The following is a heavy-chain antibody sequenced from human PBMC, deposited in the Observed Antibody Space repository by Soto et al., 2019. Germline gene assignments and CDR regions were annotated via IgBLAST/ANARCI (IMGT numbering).Heavy chain of an antibody. Sequence: QVQLVESGGGVVQPGRSLRLSCVGSGFIFSNHGMHWVRQTPGKGLEWVAFMSYDGSDTFYADSVKGRFTISRDNSKNTLFLHRSNLRAADTAMYYCTIVRVADSALDLWGQGTLVTVYS. D-gene: IGHD3-10*02. CDR1: GFIFSNHG. CDR2: MSYDGSDT. CDR3: TIVRVADSALDL. V-gene: IGHV3-30*03. J-gene: IGHJ5*02.